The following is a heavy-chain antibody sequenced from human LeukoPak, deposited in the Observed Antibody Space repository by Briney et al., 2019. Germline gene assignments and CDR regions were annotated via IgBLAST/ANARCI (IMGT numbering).Heavy chain of an antibody. CDR3: ARGGSGWSYYYYYMDV. D-gene: IGHD6-19*01. CDR2: INHSGST. CDR1: GGSFSGYY. Sequence: PSETLSLTCAVYGGSFSGYYWSWIRQPPGKGLEWMGEINHSGSTNYNPSLKSRVTISVDMSKNQVSLKLSSVTAADTAVYYCARGGSGWSYYYYYMDVWGKGTTVTISS. V-gene: IGHV4-34*01. J-gene: IGHJ6*03.